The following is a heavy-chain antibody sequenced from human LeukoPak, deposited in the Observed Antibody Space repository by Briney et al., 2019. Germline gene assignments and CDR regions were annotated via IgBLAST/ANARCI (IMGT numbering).Heavy chain of an antibody. CDR2: INAGNGNT. CDR1: GFTFTTYA. D-gene: IGHD2-15*01. Sequence: ASVKVSCKTSGFTFTTYAIQWVRQAPGQRLEWMGWINAGNGNTKYSQNFQGRVTITRDTSASTAYMELSSLRSEDTAVYYCARERWHCRVNCYSVYYYALDVWGQGTTVTVSS. CDR3: ARERWHCRVNCYSVYYYALDV. J-gene: IGHJ6*02. V-gene: IGHV1-3*01.